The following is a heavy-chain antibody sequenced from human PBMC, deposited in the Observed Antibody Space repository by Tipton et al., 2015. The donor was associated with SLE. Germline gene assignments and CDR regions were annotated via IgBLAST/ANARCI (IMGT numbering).Heavy chain of an antibody. CDR1: GGSISSGGYY. Sequence: TLSLTCTVSGGSISSGGYYWSWIRQHPGKGLEWIGYIYYSGSTYYNPSLKSRVTISVDTSKNQFSLKLSSVTAADTAVYYCARDIEAPGDFLYFDYWGQGILVTVSS. CDR3: ARDIEAPGDFLYFDY. CDR2: IYYSGST. J-gene: IGHJ4*02. V-gene: IGHV4-31*03. D-gene: IGHD7-27*01.